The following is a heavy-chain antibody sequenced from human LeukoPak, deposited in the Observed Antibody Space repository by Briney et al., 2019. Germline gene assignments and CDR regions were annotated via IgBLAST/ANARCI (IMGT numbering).Heavy chain of an antibody. CDR1: GGSISSSDMY. D-gene: IGHD4-17*01. J-gene: IGHJ5*02. CDR3: AREPDYGDYVQWFDP. V-gene: IGHV4-30-4*08. Sequence: PSQTLSLTCAVSGGSISSSDMYWSWFGQPQGRGLEWTVYIDCSGSTYYNPALQSRLTISVDASTNQLSLKLSSVTAEDTAVYYWAREPDYGDYVQWFDPGGQGTLVTVSS. CDR2: IDCSGST.